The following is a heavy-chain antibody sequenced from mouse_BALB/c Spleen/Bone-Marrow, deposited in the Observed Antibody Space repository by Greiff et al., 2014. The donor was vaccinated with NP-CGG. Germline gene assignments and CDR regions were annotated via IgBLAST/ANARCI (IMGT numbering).Heavy chain of an antibody. V-gene: IGHV14-3*02. J-gene: IGHJ3*01. CDR2: IDLANGNT. CDR3: ARRDDGYYTY. Sequence: VQLQQPGAELVKPGASVKLSYTASGFNIKDTYMHWVKQRPEQGLEWIGRIDLANGNTKYDPKFQGKATITADTSSNTAYLQLSSLTSEDTAVYYCARRDDGYYTYWGQGTLVTVSA. D-gene: IGHD2-3*01. CDR1: GFNIKDTY.